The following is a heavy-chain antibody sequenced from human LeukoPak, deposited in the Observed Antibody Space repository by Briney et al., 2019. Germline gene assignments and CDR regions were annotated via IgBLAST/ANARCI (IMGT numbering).Heavy chain of an antibody. CDR3: AREGVYDILTGYLFYYGMDV. J-gene: IGHJ6*02. CDR2: ISAYNGNT. D-gene: IGHD3-9*01. V-gene: IGHV1-18*01. CDR1: GYTFTSFG. Sequence: ASVKVSCKASGYTFTSFGISWVRQAPGQGLEWMGWISAYNGNTNYAQKLQGRVTMTTDTSTSTAYMELRSLRSDDTAVYYCAREGVYDILTGYLFYYGMDVWGQGTTVTVSS.